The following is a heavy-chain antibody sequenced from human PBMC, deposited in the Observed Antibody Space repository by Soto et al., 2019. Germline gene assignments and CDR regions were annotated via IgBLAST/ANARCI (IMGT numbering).Heavy chain of an antibody. CDR2: TSGSGGST. V-gene: IGHV3-23*01. CDR3: AKRPLKFEGSYFDY. D-gene: IGHD3-10*01. Sequence: EVQVLDSGGGLVQPGGSLRLSCAASGFTFTNYPMAWVRQAPAKGLEWVSTTSGSGGSTFYADSVKGRFTISRDNSKNTVYLQMNSLRVEDTAVYYCAKRPLKFEGSYFDYWGQGTLVTVSS. J-gene: IGHJ4*02. CDR1: GFTFTNYP.